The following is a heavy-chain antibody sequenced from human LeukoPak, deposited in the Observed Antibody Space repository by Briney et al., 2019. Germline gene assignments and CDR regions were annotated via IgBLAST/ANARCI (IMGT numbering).Heavy chain of an antibody. Sequence: PGGSLRLSCAASGFTFSSYAMHWVRQASGKGLGWVAVISYDGSNKYYADSVKGRFTISRDNTKNTLYLQMNSLRAEDTAVYYCARDPGSYYFDYWGQGTLVTVSS. J-gene: IGHJ4*02. V-gene: IGHV3-30-3*01. CDR1: GFTFSSYA. CDR2: ISYDGSNK. D-gene: IGHD1-1*01. CDR3: ARDPGSYYFDY.